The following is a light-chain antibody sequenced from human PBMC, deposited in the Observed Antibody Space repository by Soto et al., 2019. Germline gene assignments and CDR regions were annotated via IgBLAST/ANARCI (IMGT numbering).Light chain of an antibody. J-gene: IGLJ2*01. CDR1: SSDVGGYNF. CDR3: RSYTSSSTVI. V-gene: IGLV2-14*03. Sequence: QSALTQPASVSGSPGQSITISCTGTSSDVGGYNFVSWYQQHPGKAPKFIIYDVRNRPSGVSNRFSGSRSRNTASLTISGLQAEDEADYYCRSYTSSSTVIFGGGTQLTVL. CDR2: DVR.